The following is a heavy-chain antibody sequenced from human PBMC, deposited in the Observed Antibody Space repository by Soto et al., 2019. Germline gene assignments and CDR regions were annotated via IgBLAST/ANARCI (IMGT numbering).Heavy chain of an antibody. V-gene: IGHV3-30*18. CDR2: ISYDGSNK. J-gene: IGHJ4*02. CDR1: GFTFSSYG. CDR3: AKDPAITIFGVELPDY. Sequence: QVQLVESGGGVVQPGRSLRLSCAASGFTFSSYGMHWVRQAPGKGLEWVAVISYDGSNKYYADSVKGRFTISRDNSKNPLYLQMNSLRAEDTAVYYCAKDPAITIFGVELPDYWGQGTLVTVSS. D-gene: IGHD3-3*01.